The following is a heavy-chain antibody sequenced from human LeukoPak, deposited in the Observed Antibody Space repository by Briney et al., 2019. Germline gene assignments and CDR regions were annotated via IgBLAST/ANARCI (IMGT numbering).Heavy chain of an antibody. J-gene: IGHJ4*02. CDR3: AKDRLDIVVVPAAIPGTDFDY. Sequence: PGGSLRLSCAASGFTFSSYAMSWVRQAPGKRLEWVSAISGSGGSTYYADSVKGRFTISRDNSKNTLYLQMNSLRAEDTAVYYCAKDRLDIVVVPAAIPGTDFDYWGQGTLVTVSS. V-gene: IGHV3-23*01. CDR2: ISGSGGST. D-gene: IGHD2-2*02. CDR1: GFTFSSYA.